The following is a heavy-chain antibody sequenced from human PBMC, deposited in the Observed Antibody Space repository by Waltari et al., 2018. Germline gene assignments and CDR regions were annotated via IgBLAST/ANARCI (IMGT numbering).Heavy chain of an antibody. J-gene: IGHJ6*02. D-gene: IGHD1-26*01. CDR1: GGTFSSYA. V-gene: IGHV1-69*01. CDR2: IIPIFGTA. Sequence: QVQLVQSGAEVKKPGSSVKVSCKASGGTFSSYAISWVRTAPGQGLGWMGGIIPIFGTANYAQKFQGRVTITADESTSTAYMELSSLRSEDTAVYYCARSRWGGTAWGGYYYYYGMDVWGQGTTVTVSS. CDR3: ARSRWGGTAWGGYYYYYGMDV.